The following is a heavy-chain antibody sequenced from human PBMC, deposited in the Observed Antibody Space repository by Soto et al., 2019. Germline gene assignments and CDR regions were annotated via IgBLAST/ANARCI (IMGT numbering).Heavy chain of an antibody. CDR1: GFTFRSYA. CDR3: VKDRPKTIQSSIDY. CDR2: ISGDGDGT. J-gene: IGHJ4*02. Sequence: EVQLLESGGGLAQPGGSLRLSCAASGFTFRSYAMSWVRQAPGKGLEWVSTISGDGDGTYYTDSVKGRFTISRDNSMNTLYLQINSLRADDTALYYCVKDRPKTIQSSIDYWGQGTMVTVSS. V-gene: IGHV3-23*01. D-gene: IGHD1-7*01.